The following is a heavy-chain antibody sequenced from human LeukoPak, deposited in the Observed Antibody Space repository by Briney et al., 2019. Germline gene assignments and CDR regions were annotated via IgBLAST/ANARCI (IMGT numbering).Heavy chain of an antibody. J-gene: IGHJ4*02. V-gene: IGHV3-23*01. CDR3: AKDPPQGVRTVVTQFAGEFDY. D-gene: IGHD4-23*01. CDR1: GFTFSSYA. CDR2: ISGSGGST. Sequence: PGGSLRLSCAASGFTFSSYAMSWVRQAPGKGLEWVSAISGSGGSTYYADSVKGRFTISRDNSKNTLYLQMNSLRAEDTAVYYCAKDPPQGVRTVVTQFAGEFDYWGQGTLVTVSS.